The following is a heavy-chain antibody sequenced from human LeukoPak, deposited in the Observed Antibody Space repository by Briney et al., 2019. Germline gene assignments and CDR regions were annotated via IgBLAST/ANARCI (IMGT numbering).Heavy chain of an antibody. CDR2: ISGRGGST. Sequence: PGGSLRLSCAASGFTFSSYAMSWVRQAPGKGLEWVSAISGRGGSTYYADSVKGRFTISRDNSKNTLYLQMNSLRAEDTAVYYCAKDGEYCGGDCYSSYYYMDVWGKGTTVTVSS. CDR1: GFTFSSYA. D-gene: IGHD2-21*02. CDR3: AKDGEYCGGDCYSSYYYMDV. J-gene: IGHJ6*03. V-gene: IGHV3-23*01.